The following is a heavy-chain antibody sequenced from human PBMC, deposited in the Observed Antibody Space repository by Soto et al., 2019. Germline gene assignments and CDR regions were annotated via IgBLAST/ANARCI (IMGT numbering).Heavy chain of an antibody. CDR1: GYTFTIYG. V-gene: IGHV1-18*04. J-gene: IGHJ6*02. Sequence: ASVKVSCKASGYTFTIYGISWVRQAPGQGLEWMGWISAYNGNTNYAQKLQGRVTMTTDTSTSTAYMELRSLRTDDTAVYYCAREGYDFWSGYYPHGMDVWGQGTTVTVSS. CDR3: AREGYDFWSGYYPHGMDV. D-gene: IGHD3-3*01. CDR2: ISAYNGNT.